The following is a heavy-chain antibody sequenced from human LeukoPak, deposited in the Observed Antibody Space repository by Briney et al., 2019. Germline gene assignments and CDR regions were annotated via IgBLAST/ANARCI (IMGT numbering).Heavy chain of an antibody. Sequence: GGSLRLSCAASGFTFSSYWMHWVRQAPGKGLVWVSCIKNDGSSTGYVDSVKGRFTISRDNAENTLYLQMNSLRAEDTAVYYCARLSVVGGVGVWGQGTTVTVSS. V-gene: IGHV3-74*01. CDR1: GFTFSSYW. CDR2: IKNDGSST. D-gene: IGHD3-22*01. CDR3: ARLSVVGGVGV. J-gene: IGHJ6*02.